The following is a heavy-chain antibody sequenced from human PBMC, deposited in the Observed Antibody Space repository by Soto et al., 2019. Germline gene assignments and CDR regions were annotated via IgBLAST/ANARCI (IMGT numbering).Heavy chain of an antibody. CDR1: DDSISSNYW. CDR2: IYWDDDK. Sequence: TLSLTCTVSDDSISSNYWSWIRQPPGKGLEWLALIYWDDDKRYSPSLKSRLTITKDTSKNQVVLTMTNMDPVDTATYYCAHKGGAGSYYQLDYWGQGTLVTGSS. J-gene: IGHJ4*02. D-gene: IGHD3-10*01. CDR3: AHKGGAGSYYQLDY. V-gene: IGHV2-5*08.